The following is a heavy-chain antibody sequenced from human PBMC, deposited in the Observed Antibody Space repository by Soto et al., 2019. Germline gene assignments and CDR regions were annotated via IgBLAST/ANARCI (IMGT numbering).Heavy chain of an antibody. CDR3: ARERVYCSGGSCYYYYYGMDL. D-gene: IGHD2-15*01. J-gene: IGHJ6*02. CDR2: MNPNSGNT. V-gene: IGHV1-8*01. Sequence: QVRLVQSGAEVKKPGASVKVSCKASGYTFTSYDINWVRQATGQGLEWMGWMNPNSGNTGYAQKFQGRVTMTRNTSRSTAYMELSSLRSETKAVYYCARERVYCSGGSCYYYYYGMDLWGRGTTVTVSS. CDR1: GYTFTSYD.